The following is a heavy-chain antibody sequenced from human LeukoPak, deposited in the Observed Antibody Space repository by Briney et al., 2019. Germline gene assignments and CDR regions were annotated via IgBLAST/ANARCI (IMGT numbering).Heavy chain of an antibody. CDR3: ARPGRGTAFDY. J-gene: IGHJ4*02. Sequence: SETLSLTCTVSGGSISSSSYYWGWIRQPPGKGLEWIGSIYYSGSTYYNPSLKSRVTISVDTSKNQFSLKLSSVTAADTAVYYCARPGRGTAFDYWGQGTLVTVSS. D-gene: IGHD2-15*01. V-gene: IGHV4-39*01. CDR2: IYYSGST. CDR1: GGSISSSSYY.